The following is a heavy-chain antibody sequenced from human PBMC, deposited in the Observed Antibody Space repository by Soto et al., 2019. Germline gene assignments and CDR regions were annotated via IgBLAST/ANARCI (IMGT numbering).Heavy chain of an antibody. CDR3: ARGTPLDF. J-gene: IGHJ4*02. CDR1: GGSISSGNFY. Sequence: SETLSLTCSVSGGSISSGNFYWSWIRQPLGKGLEWIGYIYNAGGTSYNPSLKSRPSISADTSKNQFFLRLTSVTAADTAVYYCARGTPLDFWGQGTLVTVSS. CDR2: IYNAGGT. V-gene: IGHV4-30-4*01.